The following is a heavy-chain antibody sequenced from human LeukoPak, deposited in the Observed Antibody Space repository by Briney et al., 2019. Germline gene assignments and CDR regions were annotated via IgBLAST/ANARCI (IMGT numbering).Heavy chain of an antibody. Sequence: GGSLRLSCAASGFTFSSYAMHWVRQAPGKGLEYVAAISSNGDSTYYANSVKARFTISRDNSKNTLFLQMGSLRADDMAVYYCASAPPTGTTWYFDLWGRGTLVTVSS. D-gene: IGHD1-7*01. CDR3: ASAPPTGTTWYFDL. CDR1: GFTFSSYA. CDR2: ISSNGDST. J-gene: IGHJ2*01. V-gene: IGHV3-64*01.